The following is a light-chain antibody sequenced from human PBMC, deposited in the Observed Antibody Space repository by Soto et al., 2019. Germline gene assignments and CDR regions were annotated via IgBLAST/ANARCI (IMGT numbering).Light chain of an antibody. CDR1: QNISNY. CDR3: QQYGSSPRT. V-gene: IGKV3-20*01. Sequence: IVLTQSPATLSLSPGKRASLSCRASQNISNYLIWYQQKPGQAPRLLIYDVSNRATGIPDRFSGSGSGTDFTLTISRLEPEDFAVYYCQQYGSSPRTFGQGTKVDNK. CDR2: DVS. J-gene: IGKJ1*01.